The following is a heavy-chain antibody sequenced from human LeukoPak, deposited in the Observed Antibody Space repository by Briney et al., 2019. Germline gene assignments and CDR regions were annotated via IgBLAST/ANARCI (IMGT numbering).Heavy chain of an antibody. CDR3: AAADSSGWFFDY. CDR2: IVVGSGNT. CDR1: GFTFTSSA. V-gene: IGHV1-58*02. Sequence: GASVKVSCKASGFTFTSSAMQWVRQARGQRLEWIGWIVVGSGNTNYAQKFQERVTITRDMSTSTAYMELSSLRSEDTAVYYCAAADSSGWFFDYWGQGTLVTVSP. D-gene: IGHD6-19*01. J-gene: IGHJ4*02.